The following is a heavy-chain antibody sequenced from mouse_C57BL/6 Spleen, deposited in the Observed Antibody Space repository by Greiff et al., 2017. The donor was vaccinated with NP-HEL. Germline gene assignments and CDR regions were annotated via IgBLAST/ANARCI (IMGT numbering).Heavy chain of an antibody. CDR1: GYAFSSSW. D-gene: IGHD2-3*01. V-gene: IGHV1-82*01. CDR3: AREPNDGYYGY. Sequence: VQLQQSGPELVKPGASVKISWKASGYAFSSSWMNWVKQRPGKGLEWIGRIYPGDGDTNYNGKFKGKATLTADKSSSTAYMQLSSLTSEDSAVYFCAREPNDGYYGYWGQGTTLTVSS. J-gene: IGHJ2*01. CDR2: IYPGDGDT.